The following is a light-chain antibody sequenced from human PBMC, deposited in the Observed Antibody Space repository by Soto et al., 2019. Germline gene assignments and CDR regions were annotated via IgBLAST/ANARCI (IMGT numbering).Light chain of an antibody. CDR3: HPANIFLLT. Sequence: DIKMTQSPSSVSASVGDRVTITCRTSKGISSWLAWYQQKPGKAPRLLIYAASSLQSGVPTMLSGNGARKDFTLTISSLQTDDFATYNCHPANIFLLTFGEGTKAEIK. CDR2: AAS. CDR1: KGISSW. J-gene: IGKJ4*01. V-gene: IGKV1-12*01.